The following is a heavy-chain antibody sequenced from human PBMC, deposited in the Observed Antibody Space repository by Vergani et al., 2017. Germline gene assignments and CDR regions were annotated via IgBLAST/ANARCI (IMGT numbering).Heavy chain of an antibody. Sequence: EVQLLESGGDLVQPGGSLRLSCAASGFTFIMHAMSWVRQAPGKGLEWVSAISGSGGSTYYADSVKGRFTISRDNSKNTLYLQMNSLRAEDTAVYYCAKDLTYYYDSSGYYWDAFDIWGQGTMVTVSS. CDR3: AKDLTYYYDSSGYYWDAFDI. CDR2: ISGSGGST. D-gene: IGHD3-22*01. CDR1: GFTFIMHA. J-gene: IGHJ3*02. V-gene: IGHV3-23*01.